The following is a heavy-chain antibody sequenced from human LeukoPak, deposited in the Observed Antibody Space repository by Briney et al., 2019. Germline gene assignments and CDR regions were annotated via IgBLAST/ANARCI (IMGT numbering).Heavy chain of an antibody. V-gene: IGHV1-46*01. CDR3: ARAGSTYYYDSSGYPPFGLDY. D-gene: IGHD3-22*01. J-gene: IGHJ4*02. Sequence: ASVKVSCKASGYTFTSYGISWVRQAPGQGLEWMGITNPSGGSTSYAQKFQGRVTMTRDTSTSTAYMELSSLRSEDTAVYYCARAGSTYYYDSSGYPPFGLDYWGQGTLVTVSS. CDR1: GYTFTSYG. CDR2: TNPSGGST.